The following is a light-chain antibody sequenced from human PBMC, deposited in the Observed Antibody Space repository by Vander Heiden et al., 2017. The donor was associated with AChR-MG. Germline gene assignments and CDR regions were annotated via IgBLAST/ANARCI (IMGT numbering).Light chain of an antibody. Sequence: EIVLTQSPGTLSLSPGERATLSCRASQSVSSSYLGWYQQKPGQAPRLLIYGASSRATGIPDRFSGSGSGTDFTLTISRLEPEDFAVYYCQQDGSSPFTFGGGTKVDIK. V-gene: IGKV3-20*01. CDR2: GAS. CDR1: QSVSSSY. J-gene: IGKJ4*01. CDR3: QQDGSSPFT.